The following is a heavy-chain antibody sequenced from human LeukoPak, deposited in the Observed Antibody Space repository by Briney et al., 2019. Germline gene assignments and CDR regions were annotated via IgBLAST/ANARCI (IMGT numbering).Heavy chain of an antibody. CDR1: GFTFSSYA. Sequence: GGSLRLSCAASGFTFSSYAMHWVRQAPGKGLEWVAVISYDGSNKYYADSVKGRFTISRDNSKNTLYLQMNSLRAEDTAVYYCASVPKGRTGYVIPLWGQGTLVTVSS. V-gene: IGHV3-30-3*01. CDR2: ISYDGSNK. J-gene: IGHJ4*02. CDR3: ASVPKGRTGYVIPL. D-gene: IGHD5-12*01.